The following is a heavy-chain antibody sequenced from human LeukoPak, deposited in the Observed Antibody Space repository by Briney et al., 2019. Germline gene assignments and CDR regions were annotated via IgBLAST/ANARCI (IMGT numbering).Heavy chain of an antibody. CDR1: GFTFSTYA. D-gene: IGHD1-20*01. CDR2: SSSKGDST. CDR3: ARVNTDYNWNDVGDY. V-gene: IGHV3-64*04. Sequence: GGSLRLSCSASGFTFSTYAMHWVRQAPGKGLEYVSASSSKGDSTFYADSVKGRFTISRDNSKNTLYLQMNGLRAEDTAVYYCARVNTDYNWNDVGDYWGRGTLVTVSS. J-gene: IGHJ4*02.